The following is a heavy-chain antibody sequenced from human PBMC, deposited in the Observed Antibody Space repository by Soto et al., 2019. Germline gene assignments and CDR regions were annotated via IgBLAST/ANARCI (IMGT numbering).Heavy chain of an antibody. CDR2: IYYSGST. D-gene: IGHD6-19*01. J-gene: IGHJ5*02. V-gene: IGHV4-39*01. Sequence: SETLSLTCTVSGGSISSNSYYWGWIRQPPGKGLEWIGSIYYSGSTYYNPSLKSRVTISVDTSKNQFSLKLSSVTAADTAVYYCARLISVAGTMWFDPWGQGTLVTVSS. CDR3: ARLISVAGTMWFDP. CDR1: GGSISSNSYY.